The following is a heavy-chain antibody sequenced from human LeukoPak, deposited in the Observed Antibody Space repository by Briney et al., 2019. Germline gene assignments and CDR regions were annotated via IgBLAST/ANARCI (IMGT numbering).Heavy chain of an antibody. J-gene: IGHJ6*02. CDR3: AREMAVAGTYGMDV. Sequence: GGSLRLSCAASGFTFSSYAMSWVSQAPGKGLEWVSAISGSGGSTYYADSVKGRFTISRDNSKNTLYLQMNSLRAEDTAVYYCAREMAVAGTYGMDVWGQGTTVTVSS. CDR2: ISGSGGST. D-gene: IGHD6-19*01. CDR1: GFTFSSYA. V-gene: IGHV3-23*01.